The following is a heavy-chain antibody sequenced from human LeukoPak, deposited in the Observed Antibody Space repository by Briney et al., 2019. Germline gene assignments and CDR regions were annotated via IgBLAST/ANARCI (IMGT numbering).Heavy chain of an antibody. V-gene: IGHV3-53*01. J-gene: IGHJ6*03. D-gene: IGHD3-10*01. Sequence: PGGSLRLSCVASGFTVSSNYMGWVRQAPGKGLEWVPVIYSGGSTYYADSVKGRFTISRDNSKNTLYLQMNSLRAEDTAVYYCASGSGSYRTPYYYMDVWGTGTTVTVSS. CDR1: GFTVSSNY. CDR3: ASGSGSYRTPYYYMDV. CDR2: IYSGGST.